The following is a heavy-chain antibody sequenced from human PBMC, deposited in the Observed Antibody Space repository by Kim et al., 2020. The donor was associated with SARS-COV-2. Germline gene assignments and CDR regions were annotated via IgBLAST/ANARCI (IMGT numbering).Heavy chain of an antibody. D-gene: IGHD3-16*02. CDR2: ISFDGTTK. V-gene: IGHV3-30*18. CDR3: AKEVTSFYSDWVFDY. Sequence: GGSLRLSCVGSGFRFNDYGIQWVRQAPGKGLEWVAVISFDGTTKHYVDSVKGRFTISRDNSENTIYLEMSSLRPEDTAVYYCAKEVTSFYSDWVFDYWGQGTLVTVSS. CDR1: GFRFNDYG. J-gene: IGHJ4*02.